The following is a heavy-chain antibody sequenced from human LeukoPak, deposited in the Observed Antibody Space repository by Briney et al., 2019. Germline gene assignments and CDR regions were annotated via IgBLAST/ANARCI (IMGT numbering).Heavy chain of an antibody. J-gene: IGHJ4*02. CDR2: ISSSSSYI. CDR1: GFTFSSYE. Sequence: GGSLRLSCAASGFTFSSYEMNWVRQAPGKGLEWVSSISSSSSYIYYADSVKGRFTISRDNAKNSLYLQMNSLRAEDTAVYYCARAVGYCSSTSCYHLDYWGQGTLVTVSS. D-gene: IGHD2-2*01. CDR3: ARAVGYCSSTSCYHLDY. V-gene: IGHV3-21*01.